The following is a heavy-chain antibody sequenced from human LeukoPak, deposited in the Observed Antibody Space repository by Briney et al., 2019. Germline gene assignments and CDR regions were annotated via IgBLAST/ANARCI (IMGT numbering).Heavy chain of an antibody. CDR3: ARDHYDSSGYYYFDY. CDR1: GFTFSSNS. CDR2: ISSSSSYI. J-gene: IGHJ4*02. V-gene: IGHV3-21*01. Sequence: GGSLRLSCAASGFTFSSNSMNWFRQAPGKGLEWVSSISSSSSYIYYADSVKGRFTISRDNAKNSLYLQMNSLRAEDTAVYYCARDHYDSSGYYYFDYWGQGTLVTVSS. D-gene: IGHD3-22*01.